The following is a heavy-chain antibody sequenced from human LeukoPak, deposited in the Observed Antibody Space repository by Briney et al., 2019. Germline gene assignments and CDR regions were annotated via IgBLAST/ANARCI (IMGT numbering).Heavy chain of an antibody. CDR1: GGSISTYY. CDR3: ARDPSGSFFNWFDP. CDR2: VYYSGGT. Sequence: SETLSLTSTVSGGSISTYYWSWIRKPPGKGLDWIGYVYYSGGTNYNPSLKSRVTMSVDTSKNQFSLKLRSVTAADTAVYYCARDPSGSFFNWFDPWRERTLVTVPS. V-gene: IGHV4-59*01. J-gene: IGHJ5*02. D-gene: IGHD1-26*01.